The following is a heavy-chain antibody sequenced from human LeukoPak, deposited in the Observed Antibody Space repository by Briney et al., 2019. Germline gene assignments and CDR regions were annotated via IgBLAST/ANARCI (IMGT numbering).Heavy chain of an antibody. CDR1: GYTLTELS. CDR2: FDPEDGET. J-gene: IGHJ4*02. Sequence: ASVKVSCKVSGYTLTELSMHWVRQAPGKGLEWMGGFDPEDGETIYAQKFQGRVTMTEDESTSTAYMELSSLRSEDTAVYYCARWRYGSYYFDYWGQGTLVTASS. D-gene: IGHD1-26*01. V-gene: IGHV1-24*01. CDR3: ARWRYGSYYFDY.